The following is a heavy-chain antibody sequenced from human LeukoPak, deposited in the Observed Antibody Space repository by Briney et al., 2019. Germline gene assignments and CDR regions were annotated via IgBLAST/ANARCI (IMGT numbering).Heavy chain of an antibody. Sequence: GGSLRLSCAASGFTFSSYSMNWVRQAPGKGLEWVSSISSSSSYIYYADSVKGRFTISRDNAKNSLYLQMNILRAEDTAVYYCARFRGRAFDIWGQGTMVTVSS. V-gene: IGHV3-21*01. J-gene: IGHJ3*02. CDR3: ARFRGRAFDI. CDR1: GFTFSSYS. CDR2: ISSSSSYI. D-gene: IGHD5-24*01.